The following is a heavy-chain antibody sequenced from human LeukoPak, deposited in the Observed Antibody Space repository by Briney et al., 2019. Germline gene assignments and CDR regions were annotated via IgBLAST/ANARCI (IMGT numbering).Heavy chain of an antibody. D-gene: IGHD1-26*01. J-gene: IGHJ4*02. CDR2: ISSSSSTI. Sequence: PGRSLRLSCAASGFTFSSYSMNWVRQAPGKGLEWVSYISSSSSTIYYADSVKGRFTISRDNAENSLYLQMNSLRAEDTAVYYCARGPEGARRWIDYWGQGTLVTVSS. CDR1: GFTFSSYS. CDR3: ARGPEGARRWIDY. V-gene: IGHV3-48*04.